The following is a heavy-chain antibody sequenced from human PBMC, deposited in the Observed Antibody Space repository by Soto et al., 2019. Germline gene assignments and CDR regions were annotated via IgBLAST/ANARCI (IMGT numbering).Heavy chain of an antibody. CDR2: ISAYNGNT. V-gene: IGHV1-18*01. Sequence: APGQGLEWMGWISAYNGNTKYAQKLQGRVTMTTDTSTSTAYMELRSLRSDDTAVYFCARDLGQQLLDYWGQGPLVTVSS. CDR3: ARDLGQQLLDY. J-gene: IGHJ4*02. D-gene: IGHD6-13*01.